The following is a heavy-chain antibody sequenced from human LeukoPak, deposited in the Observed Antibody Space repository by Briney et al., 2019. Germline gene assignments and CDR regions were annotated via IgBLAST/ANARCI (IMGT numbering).Heavy chain of an antibody. D-gene: IGHD2-15*01. CDR2: IYTRGST. V-gene: IGHV4-4*07. Sequence: SETLSLTCTVSGGSINNYYWSWIRQPAGKGLEWIGRIYTRGSTNYNPSLKSRVTMSVDTSKNQFSLKLSFVTAVDTADYYCARGRYCSADICSGGDAFDIWGQGTMVSVSS. J-gene: IGHJ3*02. CDR3: ARGRYCSADICSGGDAFDI. CDR1: GGSINNYY.